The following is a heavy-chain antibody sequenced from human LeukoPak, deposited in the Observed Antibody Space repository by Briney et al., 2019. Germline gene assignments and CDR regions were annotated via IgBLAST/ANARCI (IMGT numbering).Heavy chain of an antibody. CDR3: ARDPYYGDYVV. V-gene: IGHV3-48*03. CDR1: GFTFSSYE. J-gene: IGHJ4*02. Sequence: GGSLRLSCAASGFTFSSYEMNWVRQAPGKGLEWVSYISSSGSTIYYADSVKGRFTISRDNAKNSLYLQMNSLGAEDTAVYYCARDPYYGDYVVWGQGTLVTVSS. D-gene: IGHD4-17*01. CDR2: ISSSGSTI.